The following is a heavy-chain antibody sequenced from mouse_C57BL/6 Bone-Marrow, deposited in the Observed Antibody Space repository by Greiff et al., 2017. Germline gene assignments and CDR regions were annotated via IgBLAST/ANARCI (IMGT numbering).Heavy chain of an antibody. CDR2: IYPETGGT. V-gene: IGHV1-15*01. D-gene: IGHD1-1*01. J-gene: IGHJ2*01. CDR1: GYTFTDYE. Sequence: VQLVESGAELVRPGASVTLSCKASGYTFTDYEMHWVKQTPVHGLEWIGAIYPETGGTYYNEKFKGKAILTADKSSSTAYMELRSLTSEDSAVYYCTRSAVVATDYWGQGTTLTVSS. CDR3: TRSAVVATDY.